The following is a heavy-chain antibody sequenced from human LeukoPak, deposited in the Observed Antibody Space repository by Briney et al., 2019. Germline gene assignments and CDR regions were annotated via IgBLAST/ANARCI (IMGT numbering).Heavy chain of an antibody. J-gene: IGHJ5*02. CDR1: GYSFTSYW. Sequence: GESLKISCKGSGYSFTSYWIGWVRQMPGKGLEWMGIIYPGDSDTRYSPSFQGQATISADKSISTAYLQWSSLKASDTAMYYCARQTQDIVVVPAAGEGWFDPWGQGTLVTVSS. V-gene: IGHV5-51*01. D-gene: IGHD2-2*01. CDR2: IYPGDSDT. CDR3: ARQTQDIVVVPAAGEGWFDP.